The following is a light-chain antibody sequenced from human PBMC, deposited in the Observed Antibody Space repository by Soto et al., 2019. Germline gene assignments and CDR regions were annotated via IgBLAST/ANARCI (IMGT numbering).Light chain of an antibody. Sequence: QPVLTQPPSASGTPGQRVTISCSGGSSNIGTRSVNWYQQVPGTAPKLLIYGDTQRPSGVPDRFSGSKSGTSASLAISGLQSEDEADYYCAAWDDSLNGWVFGGGTKLTVL. CDR2: GDT. CDR1: SSNIGTRS. CDR3: AAWDDSLNGWV. V-gene: IGLV1-44*01. J-gene: IGLJ3*02.